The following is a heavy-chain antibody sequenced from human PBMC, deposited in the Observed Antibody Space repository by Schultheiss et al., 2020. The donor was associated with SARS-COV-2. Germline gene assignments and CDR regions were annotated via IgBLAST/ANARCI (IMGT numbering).Heavy chain of an antibody. CDR1: GYTFSSYG. D-gene: IGHD3-10*01. CDR2: ISTYSGNR. CDR3: ARDGRHGSGNDYYYYGMDV. J-gene: IGHJ6*02. V-gene: IGHV1-18*04. Sequence: GESLKISCKASGYTFSSYGVSWVRQAPGQGLEWMGWISTYSGNRKYAQKLQGRVTMTTDRSTSTAYMELRSLRSDDTAVYYCARDGRHGSGNDYYYYGMDVWGQGTTVTVSS.